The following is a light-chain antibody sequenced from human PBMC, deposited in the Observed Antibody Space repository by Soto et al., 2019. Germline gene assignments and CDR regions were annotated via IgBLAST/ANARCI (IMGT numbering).Light chain of an antibody. CDR2: SAS. J-gene: IGKJ3*01. CDR1: QSVSSN. Sequence: EMVMTQSPATLSVSPGERATLSCRASQSVSSNLAWYQQKPGQAPRLLIYSASIRATGIPARFSGSGSGTEFTLTISSLQSEDFAVYYCQQYDNWPPRFTFGPGTKVDIK. CDR3: QQYDNWPPRFT. V-gene: IGKV3-15*01.